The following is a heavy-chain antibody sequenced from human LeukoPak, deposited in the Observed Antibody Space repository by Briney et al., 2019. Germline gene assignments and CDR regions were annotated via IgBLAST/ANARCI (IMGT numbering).Heavy chain of an antibody. CDR3: ARSSPHYDFWSGYLWTGYYFDY. CDR2: MNPNSGNT. J-gene: IGHJ4*02. D-gene: IGHD3-3*01. CDR1: GYTFTSYD. Sequence: ASVKVSCKASGYTFTSYDINWVRQATGQGLEWMGWMNPNSGNTGYAQKFQGRVTMTRNTSISTAYMELSSLRSEDTAVYYCARSSPHYDFWSGYLWTGYYFDYWGQGTLVTVSS. V-gene: IGHV1-8*01.